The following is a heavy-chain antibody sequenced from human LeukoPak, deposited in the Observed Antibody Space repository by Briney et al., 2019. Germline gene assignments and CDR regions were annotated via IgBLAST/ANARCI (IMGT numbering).Heavy chain of an antibody. CDR1: GFTFSSYG. CDR3: AKGEGFYYDSSHLDY. Sequence: GGSLRLSCAASGFTFSSYGMHWVRQAPGRGLEWVAFIRYDGSNKYYADSVKGRFTISRDNSKNTLYLQMNSLRAEDTAVYYCAKGEGFYYDSSHLDYWGQGTLVTVSS. D-gene: IGHD3-22*01. V-gene: IGHV3-30*02. J-gene: IGHJ4*02. CDR2: IRYDGSNK.